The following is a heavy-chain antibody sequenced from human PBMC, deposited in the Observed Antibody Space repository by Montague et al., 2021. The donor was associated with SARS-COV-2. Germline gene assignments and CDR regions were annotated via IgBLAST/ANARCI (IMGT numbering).Heavy chain of an antibody. CDR1: GFTFSSYA. V-gene: IGHV3-30-3*01. Sequence: SLRLSCAASGFTFSSYALHWVRQAPGKGLEWVAVISYDGSNKYYADSVKGRFTISRDNSKNTLYLQMNSLRAEDTAVYYCATDRGMITFGGVIVIDGMDVWGQGTTVTVSS. D-gene: IGHD3-16*02. CDR3: ATDRGMITFGGVIVIDGMDV. CDR2: ISYDGSNK. J-gene: IGHJ6*02.